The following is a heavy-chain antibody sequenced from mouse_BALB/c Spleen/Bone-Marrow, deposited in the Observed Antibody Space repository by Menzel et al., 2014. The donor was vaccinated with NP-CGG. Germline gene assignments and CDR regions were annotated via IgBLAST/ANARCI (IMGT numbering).Heavy chain of an antibody. J-gene: IGHJ3*01. CDR2: INPDRSTI. V-gene: IGHV4-1*02. D-gene: IGHD1-2*01. Sequence: EVKLVESGGGLVQPGGSLKLSCAASGFDFSTFWMSWVRQAPGKGLEWIGEINPDRSTINYRPSLKDKFIISRDNAKNTLYLLMSKVRSEDTALYCCARLHCYGYGAYWGQGTLVTVSA. CDR3: ARLHCYGYGAY. CDR1: GFDFSTFW.